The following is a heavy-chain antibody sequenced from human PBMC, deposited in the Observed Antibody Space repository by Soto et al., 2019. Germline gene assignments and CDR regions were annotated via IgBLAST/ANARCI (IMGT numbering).Heavy chain of an antibody. CDR2: IYYSGST. D-gene: IGHD2-21*02. CDR1: GGSISSGGYY. Sequence: PSETLSLTCTVSGGSISSGGYYWSWIRQHPGKGLEWIGYIYYSGSTYYNPSLKSRVTISVDTSKNQFSLKLSSVTAADTAVYYCARAPMEGDSFGYYSYYVDDWGKGTTVTVSS. CDR3: ARAPMEGDSFGYYSYYVDD. V-gene: IGHV4-31*03. J-gene: IGHJ6*03.